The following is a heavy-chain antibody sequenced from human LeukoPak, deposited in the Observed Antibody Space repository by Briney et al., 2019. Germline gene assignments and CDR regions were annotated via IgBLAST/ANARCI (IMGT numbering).Heavy chain of an antibody. V-gene: IGHV4-38-2*01. D-gene: IGHD3-3*01. J-gene: IGHJ6*03. CDR3: SNGPPTDWDCWSGPYYYYYYMDV. Sequence: SETLSLTCAVSGYSISGGYYCGWIRQPPGKGLEWIGSIYHSGSTYYNPSLKGRVTISVDTSKNQFSLKLSSVTAADTAVYYCSNGPPTDWDCWSGPYYYYYYMDVWGKGTTVTVSS. CDR1: GYSISGGYY. CDR2: IYHSGST.